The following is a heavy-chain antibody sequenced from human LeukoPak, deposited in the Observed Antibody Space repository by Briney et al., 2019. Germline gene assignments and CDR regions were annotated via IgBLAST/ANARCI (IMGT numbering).Heavy chain of an antibody. V-gene: IGHV4-30-4*01. D-gene: IGHD6-6*01. CDR3: ARGPAARRPTDY. CDR1: GGSISSGDYY. J-gene: IGHJ4*02. Sequence: SQTLSLTCTVSGGSISSGDYYWSWIRQSPGKGLEWIGYIYYSGSTHYNPSLKSRVTISVDTSKNQFSLKLSSVTAADTAVYYCARGPAARRPTDYWGQGTLVTVSS. CDR2: IYYSGST.